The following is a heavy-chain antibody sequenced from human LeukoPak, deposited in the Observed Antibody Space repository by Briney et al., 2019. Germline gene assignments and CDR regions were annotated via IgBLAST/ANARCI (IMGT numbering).Heavy chain of an antibody. V-gene: IGHV4-61*08. Sequence: SETLSLTCAVSGGSISSGGYSWSWIRQPPGKGLEWIGYIYHSGSTNYNPSLKSRVTISVDTSKNQFSLKLSSVTAADTAVYYCAATEDSSSWYWYFDLWGRGTLVTVSS. D-gene: IGHD6-13*01. J-gene: IGHJ2*01. CDR3: AATEDSSSWYWYFDL. CDR1: GGSISSGGYS. CDR2: IYHSGST.